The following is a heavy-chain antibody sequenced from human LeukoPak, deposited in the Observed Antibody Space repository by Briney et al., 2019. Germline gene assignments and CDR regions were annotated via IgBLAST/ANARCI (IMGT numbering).Heavy chain of an antibody. D-gene: IGHD3-10*01. CDR2: IWYDGSNQ. J-gene: IGHJ4*02. CDR3: AREYYVSGNYLDY. V-gene: IGHV3-33*01. CDR1: GFTFSSYD. Sequence: GRSLRLSCAASGFTFSSYDMHWVRQAPGKGLEWVAVIWYDGSNQYYADSVKGRFTISRDNSKNTLYLQMNSLRAEDTAVFYCAREYYVSGNYLDYCGQGTLVTVSS.